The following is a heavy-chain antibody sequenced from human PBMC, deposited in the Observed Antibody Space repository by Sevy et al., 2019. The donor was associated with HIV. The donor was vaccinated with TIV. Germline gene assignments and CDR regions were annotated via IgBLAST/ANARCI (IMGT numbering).Heavy chain of an antibody. D-gene: IGHD3-10*01. V-gene: IGHV3-30*04. CDR2: LSYDGRKK. J-gene: IGHJ6*02. Sequence: GGSLRLSCAASGLTFNSFGMHWVRQAPGKGLEWVAVLSYDGRKKYYPDSVKGRFTISRDNSKNTLYLQMNSLRAEDTALYYCARGAPAGYEEEGLGSFDYYGMDVWGQGTTVTVSS. CDR1: GLTFNSFG. CDR3: ARGAPAGYEEEGLGSFDYYGMDV.